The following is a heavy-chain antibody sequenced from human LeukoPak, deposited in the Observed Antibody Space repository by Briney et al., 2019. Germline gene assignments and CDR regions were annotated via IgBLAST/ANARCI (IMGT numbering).Heavy chain of an antibody. CDR3: ARVYRGLSHGSGSYYTDYYYYYMDV. CDR1: GFTFSSYG. V-gene: IGHV3-30*02. D-gene: IGHD3-10*01. Sequence: GGSLRLSCAASGFTFSSYGMHWVRQAPGKGLEWVTYIRYDGTNKYYADSVKGRFTISRDNAKNSLYLQMNSLRAEDTAVYYCARVYRGLSHGSGSYYTDYYYYYMDVWGKGTTVTISS. J-gene: IGHJ6*03. CDR2: IRYDGTNK.